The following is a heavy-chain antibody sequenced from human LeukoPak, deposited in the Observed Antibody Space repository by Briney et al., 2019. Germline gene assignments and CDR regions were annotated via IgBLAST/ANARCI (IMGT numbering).Heavy chain of an antibody. CDR2: INPSGGST. D-gene: IGHD6-19*01. CDR3: ARDLVADSSGWRAFDI. Sequence: ASVKVSCKASGYTFTSYYMHWVRQAPGQGLEWMGIINPSGGSTSYAQKFQGGVTMTRDTSTSTVYMELSSLRSEDTAVYYCARDLVADSSGWRAFDIWGQGTMVTVSS. CDR1: GYTFTSYY. V-gene: IGHV1-46*01. J-gene: IGHJ3*02.